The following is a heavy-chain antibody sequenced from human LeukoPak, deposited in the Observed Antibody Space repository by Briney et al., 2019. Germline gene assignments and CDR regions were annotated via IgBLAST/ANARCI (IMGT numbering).Heavy chain of an antibody. CDR1: GYTFTSYG. CDR2: ISAYNGNT. J-gene: IGHJ6*02. D-gene: IGHD6-6*01. V-gene: IGHV1-18*01. CDR3: ARDVEVEYSSSSSYYYYGMDV. Sequence: ASVKVSCKASGYTFTSYGISWVQQAPGQGLEWMGWISAYNGNTNYAQKLQGRVTMTTDTSTSTAYMELRSLRSDDTAVYYCARDVEVEYSSSSSYYYYGMDVWGQGTTVTVSS.